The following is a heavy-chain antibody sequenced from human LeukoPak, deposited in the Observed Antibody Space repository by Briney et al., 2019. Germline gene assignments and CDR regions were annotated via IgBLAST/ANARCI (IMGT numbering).Heavy chain of an antibody. D-gene: IGHD1-26*01. CDR2: FSGSGGGT. CDR3: AKDLGRYRNNYFDY. V-gene: IGHV3-23*01. CDR1: GFTFNSYA. Sequence: RGSLRLSCVASGFTFNSYAMSGVCQAPEKGLEWVANFSGSGGGTYYADSVKGRFTISRDDSKNTLYLQMNSLRAEDTAVYYCAKDLGRYRNNYFDYWGQGTLVTVSS. J-gene: IGHJ4*02.